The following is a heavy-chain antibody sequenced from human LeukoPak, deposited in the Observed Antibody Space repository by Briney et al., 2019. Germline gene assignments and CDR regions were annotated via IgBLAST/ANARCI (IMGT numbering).Heavy chain of an antibody. D-gene: IGHD6-19*01. CDR2: ISSSSSYI. J-gene: IGHJ4*02. V-gene: IGHV3-21*01. CDR1: GFILSTYN. Sequence: GGSLRLSCAASGFILSTYNIIWVRQAPGKGLEWVSSISSSSSYIYYADSVKGRFTISRDNAKNSLYLQMNSLRAEDTAVYYCASSSSGWSVDYWGQGTLVTVSS. CDR3: ASSSSGWSVDY.